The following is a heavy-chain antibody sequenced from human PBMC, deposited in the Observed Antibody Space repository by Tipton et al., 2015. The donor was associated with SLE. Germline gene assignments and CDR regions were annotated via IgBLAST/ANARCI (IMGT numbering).Heavy chain of an antibody. Sequence: TLSLTCTVSGGSISSYYWSWIRQPPGKGLEWIGDISYSGSTNYSPSLKSRVTISVDTSKNQFSLKLTSVTAADTAVYFCARSHDSTAYRGTFDIWGQGTMVTVSS. D-gene: IGHD2/OR15-2a*01. V-gene: IGHV4-59*01. CDR3: ARSHDSTAYRGTFDI. CDR1: GGSISSYY. J-gene: IGHJ3*02. CDR2: ISYSGST.